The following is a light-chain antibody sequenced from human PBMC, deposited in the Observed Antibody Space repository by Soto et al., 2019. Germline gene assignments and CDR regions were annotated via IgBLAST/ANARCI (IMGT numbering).Light chain of an antibody. CDR3: QQYHSWPRT. V-gene: IGKV3-15*01. CDR1: QSVSTN. Sequence: EIVLTQSPATLSVSPGDRASLSCRASQSVSTNLAWYQHKPGQPPRLLFYXVSARXXGVPXXXXVXXSETXFTLTXXXXQSEXLAVYYCQQYHSWPRTFGQGTKVE. J-gene: IGKJ1*01. CDR2: XVS.